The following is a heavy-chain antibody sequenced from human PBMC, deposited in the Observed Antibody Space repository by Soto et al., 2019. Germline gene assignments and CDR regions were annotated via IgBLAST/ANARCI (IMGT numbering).Heavy chain of an antibody. CDR3: AREFGYYLDY. CDR1: GGSISSYY. J-gene: IGHJ4*02. V-gene: IGHV4-4*02. D-gene: IGHD3-10*01. CDR2: IYHSGST. Sequence: SEYPSLSCTVSGGSISSYYCSWVRQPPEKGLEWIGEIYHSGSTNYNPSLKSRVTISVDKSKNQFSLKLSSVTAADTAVYYCAREFGYYLDYWGQGTLVTVSS.